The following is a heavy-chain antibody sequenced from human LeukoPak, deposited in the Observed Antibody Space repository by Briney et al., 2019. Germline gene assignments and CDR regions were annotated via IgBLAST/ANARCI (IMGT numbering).Heavy chain of an antibody. CDR3: ARENLAAAADY. Sequence: LTGGSLRLSCAGSEFTFSAYWMHWVRQAPRKGLVWVSRIRGDGSMTNYADSVKGRFTISRDNAKNTLYLQMNSLRLEDTAVYYCARENLAAAADYWGQGTVVTVSS. V-gene: IGHV3-74*01. J-gene: IGHJ4*02. CDR2: IRGDGSMT. CDR1: EFTFSAYW. D-gene: IGHD6-25*01.